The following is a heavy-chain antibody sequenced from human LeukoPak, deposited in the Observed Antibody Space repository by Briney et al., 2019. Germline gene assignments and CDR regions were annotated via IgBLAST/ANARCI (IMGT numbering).Heavy chain of an antibody. D-gene: IGHD6-13*01. J-gene: IGHJ4*02. CDR2: INHSGST. V-gene: IGHV4-34*01. CDR3: AGRAYSSLDY. Sequence: PSETLSLTCAVYGGSFSGYYWSWIRQPPGKGLEWIGEINHSGSTNYNPSLKSRVTISVDTSKNQFSLKLSSVTAADTAVYYCAGRAYSSLDYWGQGTLGTVSS. CDR1: GGSFSGYY.